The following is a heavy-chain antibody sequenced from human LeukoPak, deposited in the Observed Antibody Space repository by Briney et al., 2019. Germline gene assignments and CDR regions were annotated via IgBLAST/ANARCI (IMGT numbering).Heavy chain of an antibody. Sequence: GGSLRLSCAASAITFSTYAMSWVRQAPGKGLECVSVISGGAGSTYYADSVKGRFTISRDNSKNTLYLQMNSLRAEDTAVYYCAKAITAPDYWGQGTLVTVSS. CDR3: AKAITAPDY. CDR2: ISGGAGST. V-gene: IGHV3-23*01. J-gene: IGHJ4*02. CDR1: AITFSTYA.